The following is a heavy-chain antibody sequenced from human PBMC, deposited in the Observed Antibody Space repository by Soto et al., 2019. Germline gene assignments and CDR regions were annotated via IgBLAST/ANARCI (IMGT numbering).Heavy chain of an antibody. J-gene: IGHJ4*02. D-gene: IGHD5-18*01. CDR1: GDSIRNRNYY. CDR2: RYDDEST. Sequence: SSETLCLTCTVSGDSIRNRNYYWGWIRQPPGKGLEWIVSRYDDESTFYNPSLKRRVTVSIDTSKKQFSLKMTSVTAADMGVYYCDPPREDTAMSLLYWGQGTLVTVSS. V-gene: IGHV4-39*01. CDR3: DPPREDTAMSLLY.